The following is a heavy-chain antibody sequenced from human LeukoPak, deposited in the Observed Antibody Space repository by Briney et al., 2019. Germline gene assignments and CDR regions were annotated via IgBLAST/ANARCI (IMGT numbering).Heavy chain of an antibody. Sequence: PSETLSLTCTVSGGSISSYYWSWIRQPPGKGLEWIGSIYHSGSTYYNPSLKSRVTISVDTSKNQFSLKLSSVTAADTAVYYCARAADDAFDIWGQGTMVTVSS. CDR2: IYHSGST. V-gene: IGHV4-38-2*02. CDR1: GGSISSYY. CDR3: ARAADDAFDI. J-gene: IGHJ3*02.